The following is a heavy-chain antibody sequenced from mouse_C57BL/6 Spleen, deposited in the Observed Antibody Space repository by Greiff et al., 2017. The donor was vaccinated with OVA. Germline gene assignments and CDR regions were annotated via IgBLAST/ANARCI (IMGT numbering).Heavy chain of an antibody. Sequence: EVKLQESGPGLVKPSQSLSLTCSVTGYSITSGYYWNWIRQFPGNKLEWMGYISYDGSNNYNPSLKNRISITRDTSKNQFFLKLNSVTTEDTATYYCARDYDDYFDYWGQGTTLTVSS. J-gene: IGHJ2*01. CDR2: ISYDGSN. CDR1: GYSITSGYY. D-gene: IGHD2-12*01. CDR3: ARDYDDYFDY. V-gene: IGHV3-6*01.